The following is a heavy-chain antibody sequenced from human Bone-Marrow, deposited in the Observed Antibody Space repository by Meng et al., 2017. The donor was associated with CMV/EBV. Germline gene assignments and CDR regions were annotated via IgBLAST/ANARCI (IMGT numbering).Heavy chain of an antibody. Sequence: GESLKISCAVSGFSLSSYWMHWVRQTPEKGLVWVSRINSDGRSTNYADSVKGRFTISRDNARNTLYLQMNSLRAEDTAVYYCATSPFWDNIKPERYSDYWGQGTLVTVSS. V-gene: IGHV3-74*01. CDR1: GFSLSSYW. J-gene: IGHJ4*02. D-gene: IGHD2/OR15-2a*01. CDR3: ATSPFWDNIKPERYSDY. CDR2: INSDGRST.